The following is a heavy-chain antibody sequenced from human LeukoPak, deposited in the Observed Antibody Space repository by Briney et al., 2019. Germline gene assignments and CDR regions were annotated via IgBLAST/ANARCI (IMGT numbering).Heavy chain of an antibody. D-gene: IGHD5-24*01. J-gene: IGHJ4*02. CDR2: INHSGST. CDR1: GGSFSGYY. Sequence: SETLTLTCAVYGGSFSGYYWSWIRQPPGKGLEWIGEINHSGSTNYNPSLKSRVTISVDTSKNQFSLKLTPVTAADTAVYYCARGRGYNSFDYWGQGTLVTVSS. CDR3: ARGRGYNSFDY. V-gene: IGHV4-34*01.